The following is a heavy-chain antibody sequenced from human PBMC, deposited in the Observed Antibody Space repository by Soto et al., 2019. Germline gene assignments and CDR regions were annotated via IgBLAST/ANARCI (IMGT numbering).Heavy chain of an antibody. J-gene: IGHJ6*02. D-gene: IGHD2-21*02. CDR1: GFTFGTYT. CDR2: IGTTSSCI. V-gene: IGHV3-21*01. CDR3: ARVMCGDCSTYYYYSMDV. Sequence: EVQLVESGGGLVKPGGSLRLSCAASGFTFGTYTMNWVRQAPGKGLEWVSSIGTTSSCIYYADSVRGRFTISRDNARDSLYLQMSSLRAEDTAVYYCARVMCGDCSTYYYYSMDVWGQGTTVTVSS.